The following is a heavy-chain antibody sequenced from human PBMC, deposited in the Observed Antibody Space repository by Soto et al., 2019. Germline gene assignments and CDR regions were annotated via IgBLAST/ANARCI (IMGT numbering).Heavy chain of an antibody. CDR3: AKDRMDHNSVWDPFDI. V-gene: IGHV3-23*01. J-gene: IGHJ3*02. CDR1: GCTFSIYA. CDR2: IGGGDT. Sequence: GCLGRACAASGCTFSIYAMSWVRQAPGKGLEWVSVIGGGDTYYADSVKGRFIISRDNSKSTVSLQMNGLRAEDTAVYYCAKDRMDHNSVWDPFDIWGQGTVVTV. D-gene: IGHD2-15*01.